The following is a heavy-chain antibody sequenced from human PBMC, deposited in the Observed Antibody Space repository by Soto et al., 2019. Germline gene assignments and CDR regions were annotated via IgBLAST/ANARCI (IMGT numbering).Heavy chain of an antibody. CDR1: GGSIRSYF. D-gene: IGHD3-10*01. CDR3: ARQSYGEIFDH. Sequence: KPSETLSLTCTVSGGSIRSYFWTWIRQPPGKGLQWIGYVDYFGSTNYSPSLKSRVTISLDTSKNQFSLKLHSVTAADTAVYYCARQSYGEIFDHWGQGAQVTVSS. V-gene: IGHV4-59*08. J-gene: IGHJ4*02. CDR2: VDYFGST.